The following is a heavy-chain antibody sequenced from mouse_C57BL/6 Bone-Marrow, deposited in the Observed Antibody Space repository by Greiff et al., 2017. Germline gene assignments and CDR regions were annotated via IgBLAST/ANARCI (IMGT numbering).Heavy chain of an antibody. D-gene: IGHD1-1*01. V-gene: IGHV1-26*01. Sequence: EVQLQQSGPELVKPGASVKISCKASGYTFTDYYMNWVKQSHGKSLEWIGDINPNNGGTSYNQKFKGKATLTVDKSSSTAYMELRSLTSEDSAVYYCARIPYYYGRDYWGQGTTLTVSS. J-gene: IGHJ2*01. CDR1: GYTFTDYY. CDR2: INPNNGGT. CDR3: ARIPYYYGRDY.